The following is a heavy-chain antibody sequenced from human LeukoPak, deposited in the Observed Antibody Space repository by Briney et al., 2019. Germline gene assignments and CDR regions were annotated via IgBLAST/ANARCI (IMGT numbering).Heavy chain of an antibody. CDR1: GFTFSSYS. V-gene: IGHV3-48*01. D-gene: IGHD3-9*01. CDR3: ARSLDLNHYMDV. J-gene: IGHJ6*03. CDR2: ISSSSSTI. Sequence: GGSLRLSCAASGFTFSSYSMNWVRQAPGKGLEWVSYISSSSSTIYYADSVKGRFTISRDNSKNTLYLQMNSLRAEDTAVYYCARSLDLNHYMDVWGKGTTVTVSS.